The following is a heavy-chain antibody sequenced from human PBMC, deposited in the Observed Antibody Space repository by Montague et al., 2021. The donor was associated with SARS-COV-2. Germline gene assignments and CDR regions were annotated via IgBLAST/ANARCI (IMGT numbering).Heavy chain of an antibody. CDR3: ARTVVVPAAMSRYYGMDV. CDR1: GGSISSSTSY. V-gene: IGHV4-61*02. CDR2: IYISGST. J-gene: IGHJ6*02. Sequence: TLSLTCTVSGGSISSSTSYWSWIRQPAGKGLEWIGRIYISGSTNYNPSLKSRVTMSVDTSKNQFSLKLSSVTAADTAVYYCARTVVVPAAMSRYYGMDVWGQGTSVTVSS. D-gene: IGHD2-2*01.